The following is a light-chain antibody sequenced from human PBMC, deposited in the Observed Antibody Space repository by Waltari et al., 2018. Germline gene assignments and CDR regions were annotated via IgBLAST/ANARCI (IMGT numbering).Light chain of an antibody. CDR2: KET. V-gene: IGLV3-25*03. J-gene: IGLJ2*01. CDR3: QSTHNSGAYVV. CDR1: ALSNQY. Sequence: YELTQPPSVSVSPGQTARITCSADALSNQYVSGYQQKPGQAPILLIFKETERSSGIPGRFSGSNAGAIVTLTISGVQAQDEADYYCQSTHNSGAYVVFGGGTKLTVL.